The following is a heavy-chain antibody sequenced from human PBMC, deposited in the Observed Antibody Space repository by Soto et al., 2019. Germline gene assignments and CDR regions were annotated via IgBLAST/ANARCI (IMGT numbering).Heavy chain of an antibody. CDR3: ARDKGLYSGYDA. D-gene: IGHD5-12*01. V-gene: IGHV4-59*01. CDR1: GGSISSYY. CDR2: IYYSGST. J-gene: IGHJ5*02. Sequence: PSETLSLTCTVSGGSISSYYCSWIRQPPGKGLEWIGYIYYSGSTNYNPSLKSRVTISVDTSKNQFSLKLSSVTAADTAVYYCARDKGLYSGYDAWGQGTLVTVSS.